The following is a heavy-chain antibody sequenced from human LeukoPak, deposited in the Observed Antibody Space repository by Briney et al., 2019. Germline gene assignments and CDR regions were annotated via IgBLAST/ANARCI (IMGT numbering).Heavy chain of an antibody. V-gene: IGHV4-59*01. CDR3: ASLLTYFAY. J-gene: IGHJ4*02. Sequence: SETLALPCTVSGGSISSYYWSWIRQPPGKGLEWIGYIYYSGSTNYNPSLKSRVTISLDTSKNQFSLKLSSMTAADTAVYYCASLLTYFAYRGQGTLVTVSS. CDR2: IYYSGST. CDR1: GGSISSYY.